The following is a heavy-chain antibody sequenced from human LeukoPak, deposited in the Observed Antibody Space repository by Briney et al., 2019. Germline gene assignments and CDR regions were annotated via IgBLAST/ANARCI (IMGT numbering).Heavy chain of an antibody. V-gene: IGHV4-34*01. Sequence: PSETLSLTCAVYGGSFSGYYWSWIRQPPGKGLEWIGEINHSGSTNYNPSLKSRVTISVDTSKNQFSLKRSSVTAADTAVYYCARRSKPGYSSGWYFGYWGQGTLVTVSS. D-gene: IGHD6-19*01. CDR3: ARRSKPGYSSGWYFGY. CDR1: GGSFSGYY. J-gene: IGHJ4*02. CDR2: INHSGST.